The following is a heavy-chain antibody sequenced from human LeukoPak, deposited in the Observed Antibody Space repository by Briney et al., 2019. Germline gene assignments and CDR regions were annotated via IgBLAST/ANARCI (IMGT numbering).Heavy chain of an antibody. V-gene: IGHV4-39*01. CDR2: IYYSGST. J-gene: IGHJ4*02. Sequence: SETLSLTCTVSGGSISSSSYSWGWIRQPPGKGLEWIGSIYYSGSTYYNPSLKSRVTISVDTSKNQFSLKLSSVTAADTAVYYCARRPIAAAGDYWGQGTLVTVSS. D-gene: IGHD6-13*01. CDR1: GGSISSSSYS. CDR3: ARRPIAAAGDY.